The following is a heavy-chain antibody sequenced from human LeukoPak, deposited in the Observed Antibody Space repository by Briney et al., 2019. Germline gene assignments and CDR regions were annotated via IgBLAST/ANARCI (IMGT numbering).Heavy chain of an antibody. CDR3: ARDKQPGDN. J-gene: IGHJ4*02. CDR1: GGSIRSYY. CDR2: IYYSGRT. Sequence: SETLSLTCTVSGGSIRSYYWGWIRQPPGKGLEWIGYIYYSGRTTHNPSLKSRVTMSVDTPKNQVSLKLSSVTAADTAVYFCARDKQPGDNWGQGILVTVSS. V-gene: IGHV4-59*01. D-gene: IGHD6-13*01.